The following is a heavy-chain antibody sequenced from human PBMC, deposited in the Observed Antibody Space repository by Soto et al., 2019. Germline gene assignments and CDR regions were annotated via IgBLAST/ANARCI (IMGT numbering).Heavy chain of an antibody. D-gene: IGHD2-2*01. CDR3: ARDSPDCSSTSCYDY. Sequence: GESLKISCAASGFTVSSNYMSWVRQAPGKGLEWVSVIYSGGSTYYADSVKGRFTISRHNSKNTLYLQMNSLRAEDTAVYYCARDSPDCSSTSCYDYWGQGTLVTVSS. J-gene: IGHJ4*02. V-gene: IGHV3-53*04. CDR1: GFTVSSNY. CDR2: IYSGGST.